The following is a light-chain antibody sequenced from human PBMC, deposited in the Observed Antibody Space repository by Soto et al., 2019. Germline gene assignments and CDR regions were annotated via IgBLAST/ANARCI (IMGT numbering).Light chain of an antibody. CDR3: QQYGTSPRT. CDR2: GAY. J-gene: IGKJ2*01. V-gene: IGKV3-20*01. Sequence: NVLTQSPGTLSLSSGERATLSCRASLSVTSYVAWYQKKPGQPPRLLIYGAYNRPTGIPDRFTGSGSGTDFTLTISRLQPEDFAVYYCQQYGTSPRTFGQGTKVDIK. CDR1: LSVTSY.